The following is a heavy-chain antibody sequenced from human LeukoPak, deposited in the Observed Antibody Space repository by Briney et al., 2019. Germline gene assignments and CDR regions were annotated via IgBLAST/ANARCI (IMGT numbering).Heavy chain of an antibody. J-gene: IGHJ4*02. CDR2: IWYDGSNK. CDR3: SKDRNVAVAGFAS. V-gene: IGHV3-33*06. D-gene: IGHD6-19*01. Sequence: GGSLRLSCAASGFTFSNYGMHWVRQAPGKGLEWVAVIWYDGSNKYYIDSVKGRFTISRDNSKNTLFLQMSGLRAEDTALYYCSKDRNVAVAGFASWGQGTLVTVSS. CDR1: GFTFSNYG.